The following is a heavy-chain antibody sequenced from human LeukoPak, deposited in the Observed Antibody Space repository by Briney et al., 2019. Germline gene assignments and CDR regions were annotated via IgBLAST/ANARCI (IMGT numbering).Heavy chain of an antibody. V-gene: IGHV4-59*01. CDR2: IYCSGST. CDR3: ARDSYDSSGYHVFDY. J-gene: IGHJ4*02. CDR1: GGSISSYY. D-gene: IGHD3-22*01. Sequence: SETLSLTCTVSGGSISSYYWSWIRQPPGKGLEWIGYIYCSGSTNYNPSLKSRVTISVDTSKNQFSLKLSSVTAADTAVYYCARDSYDSSGYHVFDYWGQGTLVTVSS.